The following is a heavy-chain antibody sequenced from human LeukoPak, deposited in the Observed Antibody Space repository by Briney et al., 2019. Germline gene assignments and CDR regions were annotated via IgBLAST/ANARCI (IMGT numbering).Heavy chain of an antibody. D-gene: IGHD3-10*01. Sequence: SETLSLTCTVSGGSISAYYWSWIRQPPGKGLEWIGYIYYSGSTNYNPSLKSRVTISVDTSKNQFSLKLSSVTAADTAVYYCAGGWFGELYDAFDIWGQGTMVNVSS. V-gene: IGHV4-59*01. J-gene: IGHJ3*02. CDR1: GGSISAYY. CDR3: AGGWFGELYDAFDI. CDR2: IYYSGST.